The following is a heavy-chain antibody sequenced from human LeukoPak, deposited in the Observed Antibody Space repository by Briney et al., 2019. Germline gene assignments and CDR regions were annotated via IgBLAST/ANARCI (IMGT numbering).Heavy chain of an antibody. D-gene: IGHD2-8*01. CDR1: GYTFTGCY. V-gene: IGHV1-2*02. CDR2: INPNSGGT. J-gene: IGHJ5*02. Sequence: ASVKVSCKASGYTFTGCYMHWVRQAPGQGLEWMGWINPNSGGTNYAQKFQGRVTMTRDTSISTAYMELSRLRSDDTAVYYCARDLISTSPWNWFDPWGQGTLVTVSS. CDR3: ARDLISTSPWNWFDP.